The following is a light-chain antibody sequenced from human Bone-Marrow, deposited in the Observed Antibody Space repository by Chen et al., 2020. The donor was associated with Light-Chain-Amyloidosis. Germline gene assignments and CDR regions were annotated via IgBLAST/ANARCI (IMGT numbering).Light chain of an antibody. CDR3: QEYYNPPYP. V-gene: IGKV4-1*01. CDR2: WES. J-gene: IGKJ3*01. Sequence: DIVMTQSPDSLAVSLGERATINCRASQSLLYTSRNKNYLAWYQQDPGQPPKLLIYWESTRESGVPDRISGSGSGADFTLSISSLQAEDDSVYYVQEYYNPPYPFGPGTKVDI. CDR1: QSLLYTSRNKNY.